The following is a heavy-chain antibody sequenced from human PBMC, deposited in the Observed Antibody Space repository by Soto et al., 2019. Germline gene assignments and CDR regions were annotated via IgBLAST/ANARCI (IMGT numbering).Heavy chain of an antibody. V-gene: IGHV1-18*04. Sequence: ASVKVSCKASGYTFTSYGISWVRQAPGQGLEWMGWISTYSGNTDYAQKFQGRITMTTGTSTDTVYMELRSLRSDDTAVYFCARNLFGVIIMGDYWGQGTLVTVSS. CDR2: ISTYSGNT. D-gene: IGHD3-3*01. CDR3: ARNLFGVIIMGDY. CDR1: GYTFTSYG. J-gene: IGHJ4*02.